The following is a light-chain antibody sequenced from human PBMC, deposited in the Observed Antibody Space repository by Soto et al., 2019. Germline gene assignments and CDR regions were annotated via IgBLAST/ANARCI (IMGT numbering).Light chain of an antibody. CDR2: DAS. V-gene: IGKV1-33*01. Sequence: DIQMTQSPSSLSASVGDRVTITCLASQDIRDDLNWYQQKPGKAPTLLIYDASDVETGVPSRFSGSGSGTEFISTITTLQPEDLATYYCQQFHNLPLTFGGGTKVEIK. CDR3: QQFHNLPLT. CDR1: QDIRDD. J-gene: IGKJ4*01.